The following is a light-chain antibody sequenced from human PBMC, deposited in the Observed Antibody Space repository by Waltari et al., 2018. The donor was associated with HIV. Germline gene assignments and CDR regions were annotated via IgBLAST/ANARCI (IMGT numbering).Light chain of an antibody. CDR2: DDF. Sequence: SYVLTQPSSVSLAPGKTVTITCGGDNLGGKSVHWYQQKPGQAPLLVISDDFDRPSWIPGRFSGAKAETTATLTISGVEAGDEADYYGQVWDITSDRVVFGGGTHLTVL. V-gene: IGLV3-21*04. CDR3: QVWDITSDRVV. CDR1: NLGGKS. J-gene: IGLJ2*01.